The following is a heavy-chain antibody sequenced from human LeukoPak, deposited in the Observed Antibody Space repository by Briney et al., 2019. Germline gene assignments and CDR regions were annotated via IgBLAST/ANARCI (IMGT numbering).Heavy chain of an antibody. J-gene: IGHJ4*02. CDR3: AKTYGSGSYYIGY. Sequence: GGSLRLSCAVSGITLSNYGMSWVRQAPGKGLEWVAGISDSGGSTNYADSVKGRFTISRDNSKNTLYLQMNSLRAEDTAVYYCAKTYGSGSYYIGYWGQGTLVTVSS. CDR2: ISDSGGST. V-gene: IGHV3-23*01. D-gene: IGHD3-10*01. CDR1: GITLSNYG.